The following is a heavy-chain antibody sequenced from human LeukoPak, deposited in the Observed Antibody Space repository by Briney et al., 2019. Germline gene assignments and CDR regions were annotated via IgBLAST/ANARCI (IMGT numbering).Heavy chain of an antibody. CDR2: ISETSSHT. J-gene: IGHJ6*02. CDR3: AGDLAAKARIGGMDV. CDR1: RFMFSSFS. Sequence: PGGSLRLSCTASRFMFSSFSINWVRQAPGKGLEWVSYISETSSHTYYADSVKGRFTISRDNAKNSLYLEMNSLRAEDSGFYYCAGDLAAKARIGGMDVWGQGTTVIVSS. D-gene: IGHD6-13*01. V-gene: IGHV3-21*06.